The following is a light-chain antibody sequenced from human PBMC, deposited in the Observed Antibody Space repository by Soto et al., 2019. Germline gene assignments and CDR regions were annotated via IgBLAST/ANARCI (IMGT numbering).Light chain of an antibody. J-gene: IGKJ2*01. V-gene: IGKV3-20*01. Sequence: EIVLTQSPGTLSLSPGERATLSCRASQNVRANYLAWYQQRPGQAPRLLIYGASIRATGIPDRFSGSGSGTDFTLTISRLEPEDCAVYFCQQYDNSPHNFGQGTKLEIK. CDR1: QNVRANY. CDR3: QQYDNSPHN. CDR2: GAS.